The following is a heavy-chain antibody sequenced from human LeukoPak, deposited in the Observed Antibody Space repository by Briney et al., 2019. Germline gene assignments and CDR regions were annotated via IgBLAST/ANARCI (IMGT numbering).Heavy chain of an antibody. CDR1: GGSISSYY. CDR3: ARDHPMVRGAGTGFDP. CDR2: IYYSGST. J-gene: IGHJ5*02. V-gene: IGHV4-59*01. D-gene: IGHD3-10*01. Sequence: SETLSLTCTVSGGSISSYYWSWIRQPPGKGLEWIGYIYYSGSTNYNPSLKSRVTISVDTSKNQFSLKLSSVTAADTAVYYCARDHPMVRGAGTGFDPWGQGTLVTVSS.